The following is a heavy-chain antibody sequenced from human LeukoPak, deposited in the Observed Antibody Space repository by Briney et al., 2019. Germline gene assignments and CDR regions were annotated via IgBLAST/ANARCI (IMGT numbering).Heavy chain of an antibody. J-gene: IGHJ6*02. CDR3: ARDWGYCSGGSCYGMDV. CDR2: ISSSSSYI. V-gene: IGHV3-21*01. CDR1: GFTFSSYS. D-gene: IGHD2-15*01. Sequence: GGSLRLSCAASGFTFSSYSMNWVRQAPGKGLEWVSSISSSSSYIYYADSEKGRFTISRDNAKNSLYLQMNSLRAEDTAVYYCARDWGYCSGGSCYGMDVWGQGTTVTVSS.